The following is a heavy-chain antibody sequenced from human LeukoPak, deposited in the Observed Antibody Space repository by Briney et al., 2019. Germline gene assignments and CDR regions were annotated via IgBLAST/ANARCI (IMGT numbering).Heavy chain of an antibody. CDR1: GGSISSSSYY. V-gene: IGHV4-39*01. Sequence: SETLSPTCTVSGGSISSSSYYWGWIRQPPGKGLEWIGSIYYSGSTYYNPSLKSRVTISVDTSKNQFSLKLSSVTAADTAVYYCARRTEGSSWDAFDYWGQGTLVTVSS. CDR3: ARRTEGSSWDAFDY. D-gene: IGHD6-13*01. J-gene: IGHJ4*02. CDR2: IYYSGST.